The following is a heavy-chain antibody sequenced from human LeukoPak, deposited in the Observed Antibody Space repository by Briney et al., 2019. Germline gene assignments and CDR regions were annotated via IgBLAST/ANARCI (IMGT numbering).Heavy chain of an antibody. Sequence: ASVKVSCRASGGTFSSHAIIWVRQAPGQGLEWMGRIIPFIALANYAQKFQGRVTITADKSTGTAYMELSSLRSADTAVYYCARTLGYCSSTTCSSPFDYWGQGTLVTVSS. D-gene: IGHD2-2*01. CDR1: GGTFSSHA. CDR2: IIPFIALA. CDR3: ARTLGYCSSTTCSSPFDY. J-gene: IGHJ4*02. V-gene: IGHV1-69*04.